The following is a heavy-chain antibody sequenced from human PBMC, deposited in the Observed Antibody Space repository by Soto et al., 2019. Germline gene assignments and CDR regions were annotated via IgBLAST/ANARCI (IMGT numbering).Heavy chain of an antibody. CDR2: ITPFNGNT. CDR3: AKGVPGIAVAGTGYFQH. J-gene: IGHJ1*01. Sequence: ASVKVSCKTSGYNFISYGLSWVRQAPGQGLEWMGWITPFNGNTNYPQRFRGKITMTTDTATNTGYLEVRNLKSDDTAVYYCAKGVPGIAVAGTGYFQHWGQGTLVTVSS. CDR1: GYNFISYG. V-gene: IGHV1-18*04. D-gene: IGHD6-19*01.